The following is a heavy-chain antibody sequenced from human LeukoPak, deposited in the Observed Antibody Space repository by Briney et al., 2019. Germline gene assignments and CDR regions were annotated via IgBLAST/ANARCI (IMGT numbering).Heavy chain of an antibody. J-gene: IGHJ4*02. CDR2: IYYSGST. D-gene: IGHD3-22*01. CDR3: ARAHSSGRTFDY. V-gene: IGHV4-61*08. Sequence: SETLSLTCTVSGGXVSSGGYYWSWIRPPPGKGLAWIDYIYYSGSTNYNPSLKSRVTISVDTSKNQFSLKLRSVTAADTAMYYCARAHSSGRTFDYWGQGTLVTVSS. CDR1: GGXVSSGGYY.